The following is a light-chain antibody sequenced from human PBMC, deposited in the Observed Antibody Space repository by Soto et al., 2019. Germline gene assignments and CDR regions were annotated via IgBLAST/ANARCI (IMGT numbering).Light chain of an antibody. CDR2: GSS. Sequence: EIVLTQSPATLSLSPGERATLSCRASESVSRTYLAWYQQKPGQAPRLLMYGSSTRATGIPDRFSGSGSGTDFTLTITRLEPEDFAGYFCQQYGGSPPLTFGGGTKVEIK. J-gene: IGKJ4*01. CDR3: QQYGGSPPLT. CDR1: ESVSRTY. V-gene: IGKV3-20*01.